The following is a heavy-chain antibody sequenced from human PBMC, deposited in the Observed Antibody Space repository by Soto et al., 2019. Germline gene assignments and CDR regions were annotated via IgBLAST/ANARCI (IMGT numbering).Heavy chain of an antibody. D-gene: IGHD3-22*01. CDR3: ARRDYYDSSGYYWIMWAFDI. J-gene: IGHJ3*02. CDR1: GYSFTSYG. V-gene: IGHV1-18*04. CDR2: ISAYNGNT. Sequence: GESLKISCKGSGYSFTSYGISWVRQAPGQGLEWMGWISAYNGNTNYAQKLQGRVTMTTDTSTSTAYMELRSLRSDDTAVYYCARRDYYDSSGYYWIMWAFDIWGQGTMVTVSS.